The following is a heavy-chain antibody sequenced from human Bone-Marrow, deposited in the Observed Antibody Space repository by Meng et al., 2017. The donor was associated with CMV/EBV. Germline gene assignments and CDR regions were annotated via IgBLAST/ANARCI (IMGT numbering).Heavy chain of an antibody. CDR3: ASSSLLWFGESPHYYYGMDV. J-gene: IGHJ6*02. V-gene: IGHV1-69*10. Sequence: SVKVSCKASGGTFSSYAISWVRQAPGQGLEWMGGIIPILGIANYAQKFQGRVTITADKSTSTAYMELSSLRSEDTAVYYCASSSLLWFGESPHYYYGMDVWGQGTTVTVPS. D-gene: IGHD3-10*01. CDR1: GGTFSSYA. CDR2: IIPILGIA.